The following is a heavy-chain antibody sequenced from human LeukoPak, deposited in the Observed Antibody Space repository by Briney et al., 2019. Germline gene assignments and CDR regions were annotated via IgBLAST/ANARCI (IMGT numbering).Heavy chain of an antibody. V-gene: IGHV3-30*01. CDR3: ARDSYYDSSGYYY. J-gene: IGHJ4*02. D-gene: IGHD3-22*01. Sequence: GSLRLSCAASGFTFSSYAMHWVRPAPGKGLEWVAVISYDGSNKYYADSVKGRFTISRDNSKNTLYLQMNSLRAEDTAVYYCARDSYYDSSGYYYWGQGTLVTVSS. CDR2: ISYDGSNK. CDR1: GFTFSSYA.